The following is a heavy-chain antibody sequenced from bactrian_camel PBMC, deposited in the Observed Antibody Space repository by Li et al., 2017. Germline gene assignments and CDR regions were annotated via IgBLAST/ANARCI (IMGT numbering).Heavy chain of an antibody. V-gene: IGHV3S55*01. J-gene: IGHJ6*01. Sequence: HVQLVESGGGSVQAGGSLRLSCVVSGHSRGSNCVGWYRLPPGRAPAEREGIAAIRRSGGETWYAGSVKGRFTISRDNNKNTLYLHMNSLKPEDTAMYICAARPGSCYGLVEGYFGFWGQGTQVTVS. CDR1: GHSRGSNC. CDR3: AARPGSCYGLVEGYFGF. D-gene: IGHD3*01. CDR2: IRRSGGET.